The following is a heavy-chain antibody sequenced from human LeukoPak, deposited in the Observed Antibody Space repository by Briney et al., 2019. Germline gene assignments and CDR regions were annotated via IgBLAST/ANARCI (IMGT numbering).Heavy chain of an antibody. CDR3: AGSRGIRFMECPL. D-gene: IGHD3-3*01. CDR2: INPSGGST. Sequence: EASVKVSCKASGYTFTTYYIHWVRQAPGQGLEWMGIINPSGGSTSYAQKFQGRVTMTRDTSTSTVYMELSSLRSEDTAVYFCAGSRGIRFMECPLWGQGTLVTVSS. V-gene: IGHV1-46*01. CDR1: GYTFTTYY. J-gene: IGHJ3*01.